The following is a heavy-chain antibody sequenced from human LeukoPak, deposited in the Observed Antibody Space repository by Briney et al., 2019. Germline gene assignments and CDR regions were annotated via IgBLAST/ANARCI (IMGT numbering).Heavy chain of an antibody. V-gene: IGHV3-30*02. CDR3: AKVGYGYLVCDY. CDR1: GFTFSSYG. CDR2: IRYDGSNK. D-gene: IGHD5-18*01. J-gene: IGHJ4*02. Sequence: GGSLRLSCAASGFTFSSYGMHWVRQAPGKGLEGVAFIRYDGSNKYYADSVKGRFTISRDNSKNTLYLQMNSLRAEDTAVYYCAKVGYGYLVCDYWGQGTLVTVSS.